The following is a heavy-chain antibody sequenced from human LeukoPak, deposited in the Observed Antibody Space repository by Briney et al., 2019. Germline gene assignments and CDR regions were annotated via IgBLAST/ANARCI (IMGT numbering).Heavy chain of an antibody. CDR2: INHSGNT. CDR3: ASTRRAAVAGRFDS. Sequence: KPSETLSLTCAVYGGSFSGYCWSWIRQPPGKGLEWIGEINHSGNTNYSPSLESRVTMSVDESKNQFSLRVHFVSAADTAVYYCASTRRAAVAGRFDSWGQGTLVTVSS. CDR1: GGSFSGYC. J-gene: IGHJ4*02. V-gene: IGHV4-34*01. D-gene: IGHD6-19*01.